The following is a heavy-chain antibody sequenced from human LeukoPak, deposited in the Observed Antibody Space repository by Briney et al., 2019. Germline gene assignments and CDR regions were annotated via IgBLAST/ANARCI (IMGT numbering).Heavy chain of an antibody. CDR2: IYSGGSA. D-gene: IGHD4-23*01. CDR1: GFSLSSNY. J-gene: IGHJ6*02. CDR3: ARVNSGYYGMDV. V-gene: IGHV3-66*01. Sequence: GGSLRLSCVASGFSLSSNYMNWVRQAPGQGLEWVSAIYSGGSADYADSVKGRFTISRDNSKNTVYLQVNSLRAEDTAVYYCARVNSGYYGMDVWGQGTTVTVSS.